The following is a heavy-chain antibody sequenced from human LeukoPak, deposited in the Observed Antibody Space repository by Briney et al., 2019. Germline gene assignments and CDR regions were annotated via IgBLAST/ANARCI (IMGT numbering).Heavy chain of an antibody. CDR1: GDSVSSNSAA. CDR2: TYYRSKWYN. J-gene: IGHJ4*02. Sequence: SQTLSLTCAISGDSVSSNSAAWNWIRQFPSRGLEWLGRTYYRSKWYNDYAVSVKSRITINPDTSKNQFSLQLNSVTPEDTAVYYCARDRGIAVAGPGYFDYWGQGTLVTVSS. V-gene: IGHV6-1*01. D-gene: IGHD6-19*01. CDR3: ARDRGIAVAGPGYFDY.